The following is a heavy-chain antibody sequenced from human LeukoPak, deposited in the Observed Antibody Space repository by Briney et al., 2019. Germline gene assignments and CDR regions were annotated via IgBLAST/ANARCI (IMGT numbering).Heavy chain of an antibody. CDR3: ARVKDPGGYYYYYYMDV. J-gene: IGHJ6*03. Sequence: SETLSLTCTVSGYSISSGYYWGWIRQPPGKGLEWIGEIDHSGGTKYNPSLKSRVTISVDTSKNQFSLKLSSVTAADTAMYYCARVKDPGGYYYYYYMDVWGKGTTVTVSS. D-gene: IGHD3-16*01. CDR1: GYSISSGYY. V-gene: IGHV4-38-2*02. CDR2: IDHSGGT.